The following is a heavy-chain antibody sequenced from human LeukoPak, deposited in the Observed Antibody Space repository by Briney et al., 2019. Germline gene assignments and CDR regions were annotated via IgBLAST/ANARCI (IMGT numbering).Heavy chain of an antibody. CDR1: GYSFSTYW. D-gene: IGHD6-13*01. Sequence: PGESLKISCQNFGYSFSTYWIGWVRQMPGKGLEWMGIISPADSDTRYSPSFQGQVTISADKSISTAYLQWSSLKASDTAIYYCARHGVGSSWFGFDYWGQGTLITVSS. CDR3: ARHGVGSSWFGFDY. CDR2: ISPADSDT. V-gene: IGHV5-51*01. J-gene: IGHJ4*02.